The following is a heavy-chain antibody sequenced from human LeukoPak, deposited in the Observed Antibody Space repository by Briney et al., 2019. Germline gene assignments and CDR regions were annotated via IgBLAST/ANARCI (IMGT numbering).Heavy chain of an antibody. CDR1: GFTFSSYA. Sequence: GGSLRLSCAASGFTFSSYAMSWVRQAPGKGLEWVSAISGSGGSTYYADSVKGRFTISRDNSKNTLYLQMNSLRAEDTAVYYCAKDLLWPQVPPRGDWFDPWGQGTLVTVSS. CDR2: ISGSGGST. D-gene: IGHD3-16*01. V-gene: IGHV3-23*01. J-gene: IGHJ5*02. CDR3: AKDLLWPQVPPRGDWFDP.